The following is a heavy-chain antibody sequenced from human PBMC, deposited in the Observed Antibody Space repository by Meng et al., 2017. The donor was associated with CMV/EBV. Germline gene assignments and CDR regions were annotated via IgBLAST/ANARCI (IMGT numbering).Heavy chain of an antibody. D-gene: IGHD6-19*01. CDR2: INPNSGGT. CDR1: GYTFTGYH. CDR3: ARDLRAVGAFDI. Sequence: ASVKVSCKASGYTFTGYHMHWVRQAPGQGLEWMGWINPNSGGTNYAQKFQGRVTMTRDTSISTAYMELSRLRSDDTAVYYCARDLRAVGAFDIWGQGTMVTVSS. V-gene: IGHV1-2*02. J-gene: IGHJ3*02.